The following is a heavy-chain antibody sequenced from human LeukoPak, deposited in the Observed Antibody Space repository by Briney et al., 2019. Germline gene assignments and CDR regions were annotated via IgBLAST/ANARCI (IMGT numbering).Heavy chain of an antibody. V-gene: IGHV4-34*01. CDR1: GGSFSGYY. D-gene: IGHD3-10*01. J-gene: IGHJ4*02. CDR3: ARRAFYYYGSGSYYTPSPIDY. CDR2: INHSGST. Sequence: SETLSLTCAVYGGSFSGYYWSWIRQPPGKGLEWIGEINHSGSTNYNPSLKSRVTISVDTSKNQFSLKLSSVTAADTAVYYCARRAFYYYGSGSYYTPSPIDYWGQGTLVTVSS.